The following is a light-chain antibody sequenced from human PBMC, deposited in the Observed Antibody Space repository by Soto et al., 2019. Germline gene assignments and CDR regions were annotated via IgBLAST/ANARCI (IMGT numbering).Light chain of an antibody. Sequence: QSVLTQPPSASGTPGQRVTISCSGSGSNIGSNTVNWYQQLPGTAPKLLIYSNNQRPSGVPDRFSGSKSGTSASLAISGLQSEDEADYYCAAWDDSLNGPEGVFGGGTKLTVL. J-gene: IGLJ2*01. CDR1: GSNIGSNT. CDR3: AAWDDSLNGPEGV. V-gene: IGLV1-44*01. CDR2: SNN.